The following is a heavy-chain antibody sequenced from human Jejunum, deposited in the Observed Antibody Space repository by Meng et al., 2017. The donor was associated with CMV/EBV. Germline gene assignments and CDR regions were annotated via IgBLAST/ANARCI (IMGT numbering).Heavy chain of an antibody. D-gene: IGHD2-2*01. V-gene: IGHV3-7*01. CDR2: ISLDGTEK. J-gene: IGHJ6*02. Sequence: YWMGWVSQAPGMGLGWLADISLDGTEKNYVDSVKGRFTISRDNAKNSLYLRMNSLRPEDTAVYYCAREGYCSSTSCQSYYYYGMDVWGQGTTVTVSS. CDR3: AREGYCSSTSCQSYYYYGMDV. CDR1: YW.